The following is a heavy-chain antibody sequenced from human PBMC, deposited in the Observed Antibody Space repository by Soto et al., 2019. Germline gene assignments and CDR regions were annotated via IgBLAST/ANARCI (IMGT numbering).Heavy chain of an antibody. J-gene: IGHJ4*02. CDR2: INHSGST. CDR1: GGSFSGYY. D-gene: IGHD3-22*01. V-gene: IGHV4-34*01. CDR3: ARFDYYDSSGYYFGGYY. Sequence: QVQLQQWGAGLLKPSETLSLTCAVYGGSFSGYYWSWIRQPPGKGLEWIGEINHSGSTNYNPSLKSRVTIAVDTSKTQFSLKLSSVTAADTAVYYCARFDYYDSSGYYFGGYYWGQGTLVTVSS.